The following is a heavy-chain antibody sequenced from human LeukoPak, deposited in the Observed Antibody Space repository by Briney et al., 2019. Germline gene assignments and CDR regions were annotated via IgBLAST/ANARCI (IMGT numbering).Heavy chain of an antibody. V-gene: IGHV1-46*01. J-gene: IGHJ6*03. D-gene: IGHD3-22*01. CDR2: INPSGGST. CDR3: ARVPYYDSSGYYYVENYYYYMDV. CDR1: GYTFTSYY. Sequence: GASVKVSCKASGYTFTSYYMHWVRQAPGQGLEWMGIINPSGGSTSYAQKFLGRVTMTRDMSTSTVYMELSSLRSDDTAVYYCARVPYYDSSGYYYVENYYYYMDVWGKGTTVTVSS.